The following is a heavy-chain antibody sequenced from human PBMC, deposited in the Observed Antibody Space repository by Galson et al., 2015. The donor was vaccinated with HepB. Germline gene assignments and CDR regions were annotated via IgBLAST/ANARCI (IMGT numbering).Heavy chain of an antibody. J-gene: IGHJ3*02. CDR3: AKDRRGVVVIPDAFDI. Sequence: SLRLSCAASGFTFSSYEMNWVRQAPGKGLEWVSYISSSGSTIYYADSVKGRFTISRDNAKNSLYLQMNSLRAEDTAVYYCAKDRRGVVVIPDAFDIWGQGTMVTVSS. V-gene: IGHV3-48*03. CDR1: GFTFSSYE. CDR2: ISSSGSTI. D-gene: IGHD3-22*01.